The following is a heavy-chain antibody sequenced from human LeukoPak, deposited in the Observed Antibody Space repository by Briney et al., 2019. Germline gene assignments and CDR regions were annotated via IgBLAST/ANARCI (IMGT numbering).Heavy chain of an antibody. V-gene: IGHV1-69*04. CDR3: ARVAGRDTAMVGPFDY. J-gene: IGHJ4*02. CDR2: IIPILGIA. Sequence: SVKVSCKASGGTFSSYAISWVRQAPGQGLEWMGRIIPILGIANYAQKFQGRVTITADKSTSTAYMELSSLRSEDTAVYYCARVAGRDTAMVGPFDYWGQGTLVTVSS. D-gene: IGHD5-18*01. CDR1: GGTFSSYA.